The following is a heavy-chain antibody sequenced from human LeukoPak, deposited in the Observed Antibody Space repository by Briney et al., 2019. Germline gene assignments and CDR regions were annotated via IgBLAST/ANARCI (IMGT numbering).Heavy chain of an antibody. D-gene: IGHD2-2*01. CDR2: IDPSDSYT. CDR1: GYSFTSYW. Sequence: GESLKISCKGSGYSFTSYWISWVRQMPGKGLEWMGRIDPSDSYTNYSPSFQGHVTISADKSIRTAYLQWSSLKASDTAMYYCALNPGYCSSTSCSKHYYYGMDVWGQGTTVTVSS. CDR3: ALNPGYCSSTSCSKHYYYGMDV. V-gene: IGHV5-10-1*01. J-gene: IGHJ6*02.